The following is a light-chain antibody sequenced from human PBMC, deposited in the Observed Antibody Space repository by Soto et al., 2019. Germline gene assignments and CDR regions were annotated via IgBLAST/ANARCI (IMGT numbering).Light chain of an antibody. Sequence: QSALTQPRSVSGSPGQSVTISCTGTSSDVGGYNYVSWYQQHPGKAPKLMIYDVSKRPSGVPDRFSGSKSGNTAYVTISALQAEDESDYSSCSYAGSHKVFGEGTEVAVL. J-gene: IGLJ2*01. CDR1: SSDVGGYNY. V-gene: IGLV2-11*01. CDR2: DVS. CDR3: CSYAGSHKV.